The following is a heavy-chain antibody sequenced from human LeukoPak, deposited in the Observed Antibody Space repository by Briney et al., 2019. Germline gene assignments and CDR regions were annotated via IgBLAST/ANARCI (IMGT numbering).Heavy chain of an antibody. CDR1: GYTFTSYD. D-gene: IGHD3-9*01. Sequence: GASVKVSCKASGYTFTSYDINWVRQATGQGLEWMGWMNPNSGNTGYAQKFQGRVTMTRNTSISTAYMELSSLRSEDTAVYYCASLVYYDILTGYYNPFDYWGQGTLVTVSS. CDR3: ASLVYYDILTGYYNPFDY. J-gene: IGHJ4*02. CDR2: MNPNSGNT. V-gene: IGHV1-8*01.